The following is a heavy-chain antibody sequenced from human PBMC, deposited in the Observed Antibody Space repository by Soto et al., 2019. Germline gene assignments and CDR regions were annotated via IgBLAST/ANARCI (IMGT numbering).Heavy chain of an antibody. J-gene: IGHJ4*02. Sequence: SETLSLTCTVSSGSISSYYWSWIRQPPGKGLEWIGHIHYSGNTKYNPSLKSRVTISVDTSKSQFSLQLTSVTAADTAVYYCARATYYYDSSDYWGQGTLVTVS. CDR2: IHYSGNT. CDR1: SGSISSYY. D-gene: IGHD3-22*01. CDR3: ARATYYYDSSDY. V-gene: IGHV4-59*01.